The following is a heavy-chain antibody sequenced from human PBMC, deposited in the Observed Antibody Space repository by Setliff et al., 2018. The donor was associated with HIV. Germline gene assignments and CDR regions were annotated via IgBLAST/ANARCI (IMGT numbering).Heavy chain of an antibody. CDR1: GFTFSSYS. CDR2: INADGSEK. V-gene: IGHV3-7*01. D-gene: IGHD3-22*01. CDR3: ARGYYDSRGYYYPFDY. J-gene: IGHJ4*02. Sequence: PGGSLRLSCAASGFTFSSYSMSWVRQAPGKGLQWVANINADGSEKHYADSVKGRFTISRDNAKNSLYLQMNSLRAEDTAVYYCARGYYDSRGYYYPFDYWGQGTLVTVSS.